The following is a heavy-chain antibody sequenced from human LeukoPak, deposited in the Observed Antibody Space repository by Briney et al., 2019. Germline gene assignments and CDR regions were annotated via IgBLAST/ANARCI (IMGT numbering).Heavy chain of an antibody. Sequence: PGRSLRLSCAASGFTFSSYGMHWVRQAPGKGLEWVSSISSSSSYIYYADSVKGRFTISRDNAKNSLYLQMNSLRAEDTAVYYCASWRKEVDYWGQGTLVTVSS. CDR3: ASWRKEVDY. CDR1: GFTFSSYG. D-gene: IGHD1-14*01. V-gene: IGHV3-21*01. J-gene: IGHJ4*02. CDR2: ISSSSSYI.